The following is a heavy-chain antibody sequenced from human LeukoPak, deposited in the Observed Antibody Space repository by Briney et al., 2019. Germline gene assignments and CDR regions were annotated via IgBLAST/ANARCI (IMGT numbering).Heavy chain of an antibody. CDR3: ARDLSSTPNWELDF. J-gene: IGHJ4*02. D-gene: IGHD7-27*01. V-gene: IGHV1-2*06. Sequence: GAAVKVSCKASGYTFIHYFIHWVRQAPGQGLEWMGRINSNSGDTEYAQKFQGRVTMTRDTSITTVYMELSSLTSDDTAVYYCARDLSSTPNWELDFWGQGTLVTVSS. CDR2: INSNSGDT. CDR1: GYTFIHYF.